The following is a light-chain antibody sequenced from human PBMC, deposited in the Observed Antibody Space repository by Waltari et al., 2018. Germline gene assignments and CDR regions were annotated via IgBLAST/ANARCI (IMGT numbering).Light chain of an antibody. Sequence: PSCRASPSISTNLAWYQQKPGQAPRLLMYGASTRATGIPARFSGSGSGTEFTLTISSLQSEDFAVFYCQQYDKWPPWTFGQGTKVEIK. CDR1: PSISTN. CDR3: QQYDKWPPWT. J-gene: IGKJ1*01. V-gene: IGKV3-15*01. CDR2: GAS.